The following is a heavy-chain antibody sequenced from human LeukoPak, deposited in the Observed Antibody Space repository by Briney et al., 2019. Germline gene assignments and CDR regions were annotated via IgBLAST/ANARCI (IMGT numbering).Heavy chain of an antibody. J-gene: IGHJ4*02. V-gene: IGHV3-15*01. CDR1: GFTFGDYA. CDR3: TALGEYSYGY. Sequence: GGSLRLSCTASGFTFGDYAMSWFRQAPGKGLEWVGRIKSKTDGGTTDYAAPVKGRFTISRDDSKNTLYLQMNSLKTEDTAVYYCTALGEYSYGYWGQGTLVTVSS. CDR2: IKSKTDGGTT. D-gene: IGHD5-18*01.